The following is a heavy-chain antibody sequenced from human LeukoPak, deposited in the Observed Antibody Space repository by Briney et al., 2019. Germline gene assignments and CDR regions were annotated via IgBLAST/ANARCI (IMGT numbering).Heavy chain of an antibody. J-gene: IGHJ6*02. Sequence: SETLSLTCSVSGDSINSYSYSWVRQPAGKGLEWIGRFYPSGSNNYNPSLKSRVTLSVDTSRNQFSLKLTSVTAADTAVYYCARDRSDDFWSGYYNYGMDVWGQGTTVTVSS. V-gene: IGHV4-4*07. CDR2: FYPSGSN. D-gene: IGHD3-3*01. CDR3: ARDRSDDFWSGYYNYGMDV. CDR1: GDSINSYS.